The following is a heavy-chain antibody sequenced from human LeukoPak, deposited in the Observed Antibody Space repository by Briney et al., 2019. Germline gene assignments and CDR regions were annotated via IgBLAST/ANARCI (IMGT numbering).Heavy chain of an antibody. D-gene: IGHD6-25*01. J-gene: IGHJ3*02. CDR2: MNPNSGNT. CDR1: GYTFTSYD. CDR3: ARGRWAAGDAFDI. V-gene: IGHV1-8*01. Sequence: GASVKVSCKASGYTFTSYDINWVRQAPGQGLEWMGWMNPNSGNTGYAQKFQGRVTMTRNTSISTAYMELSSLRSEDTAVYYCARGRWAAGDAFDIWGQGTMVTVSS.